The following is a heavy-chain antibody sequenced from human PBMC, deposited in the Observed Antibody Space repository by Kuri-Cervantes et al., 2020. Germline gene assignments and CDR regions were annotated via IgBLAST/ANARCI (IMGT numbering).Heavy chain of an antibody. CDR3: AREPSSGRYFDL. V-gene: IGHV3-53*01. CDR1: GFTVSSNY. CDR2: IYSGGST. D-gene: IGHD6-19*01. Sequence: GSLKISCAASGFTVSSNYMSWVRQAPGKGLECVSVIYSGGSTYYADSVKARFIISRDNSKITLYLQMNSLRAEDTAVYHCAREPSSGRYFDLWGRGTLVTVSS. J-gene: IGHJ2*01.